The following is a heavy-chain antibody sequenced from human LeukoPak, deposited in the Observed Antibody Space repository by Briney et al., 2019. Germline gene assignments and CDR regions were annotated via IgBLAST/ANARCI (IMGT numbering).Heavy chain of an antibody. CDR3: AREPSGSGSYDY. Sequence: ASVKVSCKASGHTFTGYYMHWVRQAPGQGLEWMGWIYPNSGGTNYAQKFQGRVTMTRDTSISTAYMELSRLRSDDTAVYYCAREPSGSGSYDYWGQGTLVTVSS. J-gene: IGHJ4*02. CDR2: IYPNSGGT. V-gene: IGHV1-2*02. CDR1: GHTFTGYY. D-gene: IGHD3-10*01.